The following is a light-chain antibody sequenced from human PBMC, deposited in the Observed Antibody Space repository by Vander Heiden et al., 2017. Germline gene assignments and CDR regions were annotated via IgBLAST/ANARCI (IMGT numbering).Light chain of an antibody. CDR3: QQSYSTPFT. V-gene: IGKV1-39*01. CDR1: QSISSY. CDR2: AAS. J-gene: IGKJ3*01. Sequence: IQMTQSPSSLSASVGDRVTITCRASQSISSYLNWYQQKPGKAPKLLIYAASSLQSGVPSRFSGSGSGTDFTLTISSLQPEDFATYYCQQSYSTPFTFGSGTKVDIK.